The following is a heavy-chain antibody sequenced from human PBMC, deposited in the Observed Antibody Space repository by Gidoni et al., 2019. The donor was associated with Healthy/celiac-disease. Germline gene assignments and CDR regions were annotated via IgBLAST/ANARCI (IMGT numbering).Heavy chain of an antibody. Sequence: EVQLLESGGGLVQPGGSLRLPCAASGFTFSSYAMSWVRQAPGKGLEWVSAISGSGGSTYYADSVKGRFTISRDNSKNTLYLQMNSLRAEDTAVYYCAKDDTGIVLMVSTFHNWFDPWGQGTLVTVSS. J-gene: IGHJ5*02. CDR2: ISGSGGST. CDR3: AKDDTGIVLMVSTFHNWFDP. CDR1: GFTFSSYA. V-gene: IGHV3-23*01. D-gene: IGHD2-8*01.